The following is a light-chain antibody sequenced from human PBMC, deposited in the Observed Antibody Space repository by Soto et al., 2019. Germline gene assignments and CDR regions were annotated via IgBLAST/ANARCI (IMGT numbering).Light chain of an antibody. J-gene: IGKJ2*01. V-gene: IGKV4-1*01. CDR2: WAS. Sequence: DIVMTQSPDSLAVSLGERATINCRSSQSVLYSSNNKNYLNWFQQKPGQPPKLLISWASTREFGVPDRFSGSGSGTDFTLTISSLQAEDVAVYYCQQFYTTLYTFGQGTRLEIK. CDR1: QSVLYSSNNKNY. CDR3: QQFYTTLYT.